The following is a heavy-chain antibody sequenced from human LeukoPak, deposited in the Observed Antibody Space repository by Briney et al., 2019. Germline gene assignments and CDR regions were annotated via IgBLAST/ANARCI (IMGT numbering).Heavy chain of an antibody. CDR2: ISAYNGNT. D-gene: IGHD4-17*01. CDR1: GYTFTSYG. Sequence: ASVKVSCKASGYTFTSYGISWVRQAPGQGLEWMGWISAYNGNTNYAQKLQGRVTMTTDTATSTAYMELRSLRSDDTAVYYCARTPHTDHGDYASTDYWGQGTLVTVSS. CDR3: ARTPHTDHGDYASTDY. V-gene: IGHV1-18*01. J-gene: IGHJ4*02.